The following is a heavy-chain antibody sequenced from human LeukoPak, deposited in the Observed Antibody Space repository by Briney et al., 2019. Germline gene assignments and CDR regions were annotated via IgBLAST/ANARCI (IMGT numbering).Heavy chain of an antibody. Sequence: GGSLRLSCAASGFTFSSYAMSWVRQPPGKGLEWVSAISGSGGSTYYADAVKGRFTISRDNSKNTLYLQMNSLRAEDTAVYYCAKGQQWLHWSVDYWGQGTLVTVSS. CDR3: AKGQQWLHWSVDY. CDR2: ISGSGGST. J-gene: IGHJ4*02. CDR1: GFTFSSYA. D-gene: IGHD6-19*01. V-gene: IGHV3-23*01.